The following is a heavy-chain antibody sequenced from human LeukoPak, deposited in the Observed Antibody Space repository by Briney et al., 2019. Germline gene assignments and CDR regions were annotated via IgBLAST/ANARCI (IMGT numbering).Heavy chain of an antibody. V-gene: IGHV3-53*01. CDR1: GFTVITND. J-gene: IGHJ4*02. CDR3: ARGVEPLAANTLAY. CDR2: LYSDGNT. D-gene: IGHD1-14*01. Sequence: QTGGSLRLSCAASGFTVITNDMTWVRQAPGKGLEWVSVLYSDGNTEYADSVQGRFTISRDNSKNTLYLEMNSLSPDDTAVYYCARGVEPLAANTLAYWGQGTLVTVSS.